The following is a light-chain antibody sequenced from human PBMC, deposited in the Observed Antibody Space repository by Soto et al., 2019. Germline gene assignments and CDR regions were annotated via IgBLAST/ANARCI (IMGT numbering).Light chain of an antibody. CDR2: AAS. CDR3: QQSYNTPVT. J-gene: IGKJ4*01. V-gene: IGKV1-39*01. CDR1: QSISSY. Sequence: DIQMTQSPSSLSASVGDRVTITCRASQSISSYLNWYQQKPGKAPKLLIYAASSLQSGVPSRFSGSGAGTDFTLTIRSLQPEDFATYYCQQSYNTPVTFGGGTKVDIK.